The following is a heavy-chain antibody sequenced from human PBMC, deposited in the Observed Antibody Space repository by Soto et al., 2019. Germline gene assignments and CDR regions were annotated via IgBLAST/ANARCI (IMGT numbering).Heavy chain of an antibody. CDR1: GGSITTNW. V-gene: IGHV4-4*02. J-gene: IGHJ4*02. CDR2: IYHSGTT. CDR3: SRHIAVPRTRGFDY. Sequence: QVHLQESGPGLVKPSGTLSLTCAVSGGSITTNWCSWVRQPPGKGLEWIGEIYHSGTTNYNPSLRGRVTISADNSNNQFSLNLNSVTAAESAIYYCSRHIAVPRTRGFDYWGQGNLVTVSS. D-gene: IGHD6-19*01.